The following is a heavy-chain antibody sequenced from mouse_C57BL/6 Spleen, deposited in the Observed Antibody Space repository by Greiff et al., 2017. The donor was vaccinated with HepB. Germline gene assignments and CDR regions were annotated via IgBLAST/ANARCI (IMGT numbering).Heavy chain of an antibody. CDR3: ARLAYYDYDEAWFAY. J-gene: IGHJ3*01. Sequence: QVQLQQPGAELVKPGASVKMSCKASGYTFTSYWITWVKQRPGQGLEWIGDIYPGSGSTNYNEKFKSKATLTVDTSSRTAYMQLSSLTYEDSAVYYFARLAYYDYDEAWFAYCGQGTLVTVSA. CDR1: GYTFTSYW. D-gene: IGHD2-4*01. V-gene: IGHV1-55*01. CDR2: IYPGSGST.